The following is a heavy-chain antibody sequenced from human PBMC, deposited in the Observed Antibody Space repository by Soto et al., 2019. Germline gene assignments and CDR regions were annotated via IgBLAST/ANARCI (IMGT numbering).Heavy chain of an antibody. CDR2: ISAYNGNT. J-gene: IGHJ5*02. D-gene: IGHD3-3*01. CDR3: ARGPLLRFLEWLSPYWFDP. Sequence: GASVKVSCKASGYTFTSYGISWVRQAPGQGLEWMGWISAYNGNTNYAQKLQGRVTMTTDTSTSTAYMELRSLRSDDTAVYYCARGPLLRFLEWLSPYWFDPWGQGTLVTVSS. V-gene: IGHV1-18*01. CDR1: GYTFTSYG.